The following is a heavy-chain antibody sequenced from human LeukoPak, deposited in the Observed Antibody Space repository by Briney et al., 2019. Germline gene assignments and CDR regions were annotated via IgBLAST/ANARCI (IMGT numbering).Heavy chain of an antibody. CDR3: ARDRWHCRVNCDSVYYFALDV. Sequence: RASVKVSCKGSGYTFTNYAIHWVRQAPGQSLEWLGWINPGHGDTKYSQDFQGRVTINTDTSAATAYVELNSLTSEDTAVYYCARDRWHCRVNCDSVYYFALDVWGQGTTVTVSS. CDR1: GYTFTNYA. V-gene: IGHV1-3*01. J-gene: IGHJ6*02. CDR2: INPGHGDT. D-gene: IGHD2-15*01.